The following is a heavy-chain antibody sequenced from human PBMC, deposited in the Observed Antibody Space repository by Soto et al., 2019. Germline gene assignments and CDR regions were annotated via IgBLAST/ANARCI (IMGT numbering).Heavy chain of an antibody. J-gene: IGHJ5*02. CDR2: IIAIYGTA. CDR1: GGTFSSYA. Sequence: SVKVSCKASGGTFSSYAISWVRQAPGQGLEWMGGIIAIYGTANYAQKLQGRVTMTADTSTSTAYMELRSLRSDDTAVYYCARDFNWFDPWGQGTLVTVSS. CDR3: ARDFNWFDP. V-gene: IGHV1-69*06.